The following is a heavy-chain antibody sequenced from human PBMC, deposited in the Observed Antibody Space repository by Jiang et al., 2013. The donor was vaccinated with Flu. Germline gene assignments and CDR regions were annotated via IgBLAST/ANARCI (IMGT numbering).Heavy chain of an antibody. Sequence: SGAEVKKPGASVKVSCKASGYTFTGYYMHWVRQAPGQGLEWMGRINPNSGGTNYAQKFQGRVTMTRDTSISTAYMELSRLRSDDTAVYYCARGDYIWGSYRYTLSFDYWGQGTLVTVSS. CDR1: GYTFTGYY. D-gene: IGHD3-16*02. J-gene: IGHJ4*02. CDR2: INPNSGGT. V-gene: IGHV1-2*06. CDR3: ARGDYIWGSYRYTLSFDY.